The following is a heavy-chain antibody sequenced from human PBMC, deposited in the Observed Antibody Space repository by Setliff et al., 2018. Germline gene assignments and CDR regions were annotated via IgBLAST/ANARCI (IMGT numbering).Heavy chain of an antibody. CDR2: IYYSGST. Sequence: SETLSLTCTVSGGSISSGGYYWSWIRQHPGKGLEWIGYIYYSGSTYYNPSLKSRVTISVDTSKNQLSLEVTSVTAADTAVYYCARYQAATMLNYWGQGTLVTVSS. V-gene: IGHV4-31*03. J-gene: IGHJ4*02. D-gene: IGHD5-12*01. CDR3: ARYQAATMLNY. CDR1: GGSISSGGYY.